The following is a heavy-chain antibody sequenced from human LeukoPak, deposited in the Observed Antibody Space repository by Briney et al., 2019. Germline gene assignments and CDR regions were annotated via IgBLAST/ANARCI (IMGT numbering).Heavy chain of an antibody. J-gene: IGHJ4*02. Sequence: SVKVSCKASGGTFSNYAVSWVRQAPGQGLEWMGGFIPVFGPANYAQKFQGRVTMTRNTSISTAYMELSSLRYEDTAVYYCATDYTDYSLDYWGQGTLVTVSS. CDR1: GGTFSNYA. D-gene: IGHD4-11*01. CDR2: FIPVFGPA. CDR3: ATDYTDYSLDY. V-gene: IGHV1-69*05.